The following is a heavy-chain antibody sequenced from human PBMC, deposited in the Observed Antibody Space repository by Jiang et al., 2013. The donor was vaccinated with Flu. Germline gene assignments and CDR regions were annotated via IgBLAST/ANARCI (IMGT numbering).Heavy chain of an antibody. V-gene: IGHV6-1*01. D-gene: IGHD1-26*01. CDR1: GDSVSSNSAA. CDR3: ARDPAHHGTQYYYYGMDV. Sequence: SQTLSLTCAISGDSVSSNSAAWNWIRQSPSRGLEWLGRTYYRSKWYNDYAVSVKSRITINPDTSKNQFSLQLNSVTPEDTAVYYCARDPAHHGTQYYYYGMDVWGQGTTVTVSS. J-gene: IGHJ6*02. CDR2: TYYRSKWYN.